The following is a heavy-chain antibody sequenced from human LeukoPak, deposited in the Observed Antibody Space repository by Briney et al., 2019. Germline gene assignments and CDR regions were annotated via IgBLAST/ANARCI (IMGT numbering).Heavy chain of an antibody. J-gene: IGHJ6*03. Sequence: GGSLRLSCAASGFTFSSYWMSWVRQAPGKGLEWVANIKQDGSEKYYVDSVKGRFTISRDNAKNSPYLQMNSLRAEDTAVYYCARVKQSRFSYMDVWGKGTTVTVSS. V-gene: IGHV3-7*01. CDR3: ARVKQSRFSYMDV. CDR2: IKQDGSEK. CDR1: GFTFSSYW.